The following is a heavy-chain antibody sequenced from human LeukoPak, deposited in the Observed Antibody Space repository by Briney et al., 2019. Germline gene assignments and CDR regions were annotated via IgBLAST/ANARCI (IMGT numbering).Heavy chain of an antibody. V-gene: IGHV1-2*06. CDR1: GYTFTGHY. CDR3: ARESGDGSGSYDY. Sequence: ASVKVSCKASGYTFTGHYLHWVRQAPGQGLEWLGRINPNSGGTNYAQKFQGRVTMTRDTSINTAYMELSSLRSDDTAVYYCARESGDGSGSYDYWGQGTLVTVSS. J-gene: IGHJ4*02. CDR2: INPNSGGT. D-gene: IGHD3-10*01.